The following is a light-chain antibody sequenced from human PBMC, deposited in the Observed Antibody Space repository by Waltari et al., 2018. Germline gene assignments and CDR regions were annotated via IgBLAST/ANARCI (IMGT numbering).Light chain of an antibody. CDR3: QQYNYSPLT. V-gene: IGKV3-20*01. CDR2: GAS. CDR1: QRVSNTY. Sequence: IVLTQSQGTLSLSPGKRATLSCRASQRVSNTYLAWSQRKPGQAPRLLIYGASSRATGIPDRFSGSGSGTEFTLTINSLEPEESAVYFCQQYNYSPLTFGGGTRVEIK. J-gene: IGKJ4*01.